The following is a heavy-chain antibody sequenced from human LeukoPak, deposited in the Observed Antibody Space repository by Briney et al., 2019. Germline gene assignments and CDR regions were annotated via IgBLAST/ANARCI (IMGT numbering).Heavy chain of an antibody. V-gene: IGHV3-30*02. CDR3: ARIGYCSSTSCYTHLFDY. CDR2: IRYDGSNK. J-gene: IGHJ4*02. CDR1: GFTFSSYG. Sequence: PGGSLRLSCAASGFTFSSYGMHWVRQAPGKGLEWVAFIRYDGSNKYYADSVKGRFTISRDNSKNTLYLQMNSLRAEDTAVYYCARIGYCSSTSCYTHLFDYWGQGTLVTVSS. D-gene: IGHD2-2*02.